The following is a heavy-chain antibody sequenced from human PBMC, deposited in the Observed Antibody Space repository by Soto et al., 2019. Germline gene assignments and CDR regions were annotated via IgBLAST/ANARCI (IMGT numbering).Heavy chain of an antibody. D-gene: IGHD3-16*01. CDR3: AKDNERGDGTFDP. J-gene: IGHJ5*02. V-gene: IGHV4-59*01. CDR2: VDNSGNP. Sequence: QVHLQESGPGLVQPSETLSLTCTVSGGSISNYYWSWIRQPPGKGLELIGYVDNSGNPNYNPSLKSRVTIPLDTSENHFSLRLSSVTAADTAMYYCAKDNERGDGTFDPWGQGALVTVSS. CDR1: GGSISNYY.